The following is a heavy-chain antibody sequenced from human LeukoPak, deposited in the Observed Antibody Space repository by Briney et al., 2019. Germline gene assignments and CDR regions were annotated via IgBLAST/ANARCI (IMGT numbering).Heavy chain of an antibody. V-gene: IGHV3-21*01. CDR3: ARRQYCSSTSCYYFDY. Sequence: GGSLRLYCAASGFTFSSYSMIWVRQAPGKGLEWVSSISSSSSYIYYADSVKGRFTISRDNAKNSLYLQMNSLRAEDTAVYYCARRQYCSSTSCYYFDYWGQGTLVTVSS. D-gene: IGHD2-2*01. J-gene: IGHJ4*02. CDR1: GFTFSSYS. CDR2: ISSSSSYI.